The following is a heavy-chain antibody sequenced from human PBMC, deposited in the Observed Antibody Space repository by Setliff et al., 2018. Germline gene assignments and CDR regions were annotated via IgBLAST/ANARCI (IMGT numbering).Heavy chain of an antibody. V-gene: IGHV1-18*01. CDR2: ISTFNGHT. J-gene: IGHJ4*02. Sequence: ASVKVSCKASGYNLMNYGISWVRQAPGQGLEWMGWISTFNGHTKYAQNFQGRVTMTIDTSTSTAYMELRTLRSDDTAFYFCARDRPSHTSDYYYSIPFDYWGRGTLGTVS. CDR1: GYNLMNYG. D-gene: IGHD3-22*01. CDR3: ARDRPSHTSDYYYSIPFDY.